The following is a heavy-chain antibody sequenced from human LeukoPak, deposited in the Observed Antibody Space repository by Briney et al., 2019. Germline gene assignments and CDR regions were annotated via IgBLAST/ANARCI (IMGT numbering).Heavy chain of an antibody. CDR1: GFTFSSDR. V-gene: IGHV3-74*03. D-gene: IGHD2-8*01. Sequence: PGGSLRLSCIASGFTFSSDRMNWVRQVPGKGLVWVSSSETDGTGAVYADAVEGRFTTSRDNAKNMLYLQMNSLRAEDTAVYYCVRGGFNGNWGQGTLVTVSS. CDR3: VRGGFNGN. J-gene: IGHJ4*02. CDR2: SETDGTGA.